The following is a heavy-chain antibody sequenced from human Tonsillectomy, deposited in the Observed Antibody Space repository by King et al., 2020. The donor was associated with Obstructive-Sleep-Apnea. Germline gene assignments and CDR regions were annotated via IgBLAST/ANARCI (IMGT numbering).Heavy chain of an antibody. Sequence: VQLVESGGGLVQPGGSLRLSCAASGFTVSSNYMSWVRQSPGKGLEWVSVIYSGDTTYYADSVKGRFTISRDNSKNTLYLQMNSLRAEDTAVYYCARDKGSGRYSYYYGMDVWGQGTTVTVSS. J-gene: IGHJ6*02. V-gene: IGHV3-66*01. CDR2: IYSGDTT. D-gene: IGHD1-26*01. CDR1: GFTVSSNY. CDR3: ARDKGSGRYSYYYGMDV.